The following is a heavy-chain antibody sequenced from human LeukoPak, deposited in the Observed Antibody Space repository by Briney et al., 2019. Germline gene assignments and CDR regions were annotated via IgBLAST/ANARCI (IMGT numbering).Heavy chain of an antibody. CDR3: ARELPREVTLDY. CDR1: EFNFFSYG. J-gene: IGHJ4*01. D-gene: IGHD2-21*02. V-gene: IGHV3-74*01. CDR2: IFTDGSTT. Sequence: PGGSLTLSWVAAEFNFFSYGMQWVRPAPGKGLVWVSRIFTDGSTTSYADSVKGRFTISRDNAKNTLYLQMNSLRAEDTAVYYCARELPREVTLDYWGQGTLVTVSP.